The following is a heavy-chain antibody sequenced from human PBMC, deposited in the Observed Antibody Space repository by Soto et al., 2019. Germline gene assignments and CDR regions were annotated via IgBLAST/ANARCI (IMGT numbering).Heavy chain of an antibody. CDR1: GYTFTNYW. V-gene: IGHV5-51*01. J-gene: IGHJ6*02. CDR3: AASIFYYGMDV. Sequence: EVQLVQSGAEVKKPGESLKISCKGSGYTFTNYWIGWVRQMPGKGPEWVGIIYPGDSDTKYNPSFQGQVTISADKSITTTYLQWSSLKASDTAIYYCAASIFYYGMDVGGQGTTVTVSS. CDR2: IYPGDSDT.